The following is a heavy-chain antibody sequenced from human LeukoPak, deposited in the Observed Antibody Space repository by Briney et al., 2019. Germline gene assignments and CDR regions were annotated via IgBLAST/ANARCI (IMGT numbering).Heavy chain of an antibody. CDR3: ARDDITMVRVPGDGMDV. V-gene: IGHV3-48*03. J-gene: IGHJ6*02. CDR1: GFTFSSYE. Sequence: GGSLRLSCAASGFTFSSYEMNWVRQAPGKGLEWVSYISSSGSTIYYADSVKGRFTISRDNAKNSLYLQMSSLRAEDTAVYYCARDDITMVRVPGDGMDVWGQGTTVTVSS. D-gene: IGHD3-10*01. CDR2: ISSSGSTI.